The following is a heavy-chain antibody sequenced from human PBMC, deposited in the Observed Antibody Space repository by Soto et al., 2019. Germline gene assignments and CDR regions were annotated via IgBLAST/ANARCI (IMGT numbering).Heavy chain of an antibody. Sequence: QVQLVQSGAEVRKPGSSVRVSCKASGGSFNRHTISWVRQAPGQGLEWMGGIIPIFGTANHAQKFQGRVTIIADESTSTVYMELSSLRSDDTAIYYCARVGSSSWFDPWGQGTLVTVSS. CDR3: ARVGSSSWFDP. V-gene: IGHV1-69*01. J-gene: IGHJ5*02. D-gene: IGHD6-6*01. CDR2: IIPIFGTA. CDR1: GGSFNRHT.